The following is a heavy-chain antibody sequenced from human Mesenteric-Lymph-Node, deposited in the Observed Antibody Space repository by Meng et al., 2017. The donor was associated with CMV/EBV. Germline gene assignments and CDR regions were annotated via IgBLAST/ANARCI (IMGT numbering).Heavy chain of an antibody. D-gene: IGHD3-22*01. CDR2: INSDGSST. V-gene: IGHV3-74*01. CDR3: ARSNYYDSSGYYHYYFDY. CDR1: GFTFSSYW. Sequence: GESLKISCAASGFTFSSYWMHWVRQAPGKGLVWVSRINSDGSSTSYADSVKGRFTISRDNAKNTLYLQMNSLRAEDTAVYYCARSNYYDSSGYYHYYFDYWGQGTLVTVSS. J-gene: IGHJ4*02.